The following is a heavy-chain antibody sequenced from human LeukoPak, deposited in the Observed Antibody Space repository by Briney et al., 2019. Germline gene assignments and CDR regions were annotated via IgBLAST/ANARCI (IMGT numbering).Heavy chain of an antibody. CDR2: ISYDGSNK. CDR3: AKDSPGLDY. J-gene: IGHJ4*02. CDR1: GFTXSXXG. Sequence: PGGSLRLSCAASGFTXSXXGMXWVXXAPGKXLEWVAVISYDGSNKYYADSVKGRFTISRDNSKNTLYLQMDSLRAEDTAVYYCAKDSPGLDYWGQGTLVTVSS. V-gene: IGHV3-30*18.